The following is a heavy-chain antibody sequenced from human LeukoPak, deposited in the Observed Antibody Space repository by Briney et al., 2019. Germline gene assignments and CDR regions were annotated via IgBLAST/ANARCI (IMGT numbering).Heavy chain of an antibody. CDR3: ARGRYCSGGSCYFDP. J-gene: IGHJ5*02. V-gene: IGHV3-7*03. CDR2: IKQDGSEK. CDR1: GFTFSSYW. D-gene: IGHD2-15*01. Sequence: GGSLRLSCAASGFTFSSYWMSWVRQAPGKGLEWVANIKQDGSEKYYVDSVKGRFTISRDNAKNSLYLQMNSLRAEDTAVYYCARGRYCSGGSCYFDPWGRGTLVTVSS.